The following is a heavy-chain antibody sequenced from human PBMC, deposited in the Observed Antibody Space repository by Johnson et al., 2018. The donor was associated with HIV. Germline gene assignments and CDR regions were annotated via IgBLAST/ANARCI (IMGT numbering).Heavy chain of an antibody. J-gene: IGHJ3*02. D-gene: IGHD6-13*01. CDR3: ARGAYSSSWHASDASDI. CDR1: GFTFSSYG. V-gene: IGHV3-30*02. Sequence: QVQLVESGGGVVQPGGSLRLSCAASGFTFSSYGMHWVRQAPGKGLEWVAFRRYDGSNKYYADSVKGRFTISRDNSKNTLYLQMNSLRVEDTAVYYCARGAYSSSWHASDASDIWGQGTMVTVSS. CDR2: RRYDGSNK.